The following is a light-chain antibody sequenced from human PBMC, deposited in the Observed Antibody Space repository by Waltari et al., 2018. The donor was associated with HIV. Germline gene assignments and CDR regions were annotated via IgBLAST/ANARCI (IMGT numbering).Light chain of an antibody. CDR1: NTDLRLYNL. V-gene: IGLV2-14*02. CDR2: RSN. J-gene: IGLJ2*01. CDR3: SSYTSADSLL. Sequence: QSALTQPASVSGSPGQSLTISCTGANTDLRLYNLLSWYRQHPGKAPQLLSYRSNSPPSGVSDRFSGSKSGNTASLTISSLQAEDEADYYCSSYTSADSLLFGGGTKLTVL.